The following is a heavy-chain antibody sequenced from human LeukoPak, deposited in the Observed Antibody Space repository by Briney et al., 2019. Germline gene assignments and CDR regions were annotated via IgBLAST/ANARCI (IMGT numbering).Heavy chain of an antibody. CDR1: GDPISSPSYF. V-gene: IGHV4-39*07. D-gene: IGHD6-13*01. Sequence: SETLSLTCTVSGDPISSPSYFWGWIRQPPGKGLQWIGGIFYTGTTSYNPSLKSRVTISVDTSKNRLFLNVTSVTAADTAVYFCARVKGSTWWTWFDPWGQGTQVIVSS. CDR3: ARVKGSTWWTWFDP. J-gene: IGHJ5*02. CDR2: IFYTGTT.